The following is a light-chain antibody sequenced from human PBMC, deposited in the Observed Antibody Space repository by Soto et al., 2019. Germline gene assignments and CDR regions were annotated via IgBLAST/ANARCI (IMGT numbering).Light chain of an antibody. J-gene: IGLJ3*02. V-gene: IGLV2-8*01. CDR2: EVS. CDR1: SSDVGGHNY. Sequence: QSVLTQPPSASGSPGQSVTISCTGTSSDVGGHNYVSWYQQYPGKAPKLMIYEVSKRPSGVPDRFSGSNSGSSASLAISGLRSEDEADYFCAAWDDSLSAWVFGGGTQLTVL. CDR3: AAWDDSLSAWV.